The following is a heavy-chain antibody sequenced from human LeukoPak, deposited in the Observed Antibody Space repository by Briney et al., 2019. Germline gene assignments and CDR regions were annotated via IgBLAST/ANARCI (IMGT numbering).Heavy chain of an antibody. V-gene: IGHV3-33*01. Sequence: GGSLRLSCAASRFTFSNYGMHWVRQAPGKGLEWVAIIYYDGSDKYYADSVKGRFTISRDNSKNTLYLQMNSPRAEDTAVYYCASRYCTSTNCYAFDIWGQGTMVTVSS. CDR3: ASRYCTSTNCYAFDI. CDR1: RFTFSNYG. J-gene: IGHJ3*02. D-gene: IGHD2-2*01. CDR2: IYYDGSDK.